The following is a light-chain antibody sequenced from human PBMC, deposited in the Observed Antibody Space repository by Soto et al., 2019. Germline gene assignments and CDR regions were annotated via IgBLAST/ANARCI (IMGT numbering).Light chain of an antibody. J-gene: IGKJ5*01. V-gene: IGKV1-5*03. CDR3: QLSHTTLT. Sequence: DIQMTQSPSPLSAFVGDRVTITCRASQSISSWLAWYQQKPGKAPKLLVYQASTLESGVPLRFSGSGSGTEFTLTISSLQPEDSATYYCQLSHTTLTFGQGTRLEIK. CDR2: QAS. CDR1: QSISSW.